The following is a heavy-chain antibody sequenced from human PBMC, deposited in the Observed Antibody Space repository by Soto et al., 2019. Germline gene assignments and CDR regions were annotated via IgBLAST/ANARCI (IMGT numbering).Heavy chain of an antibody. CDR1: GYTFTSYD. D-gene: IGHD4-17*01. Sequence: QVQLVQSGAEVKKPGASVKVSCKASGYTFTSYDINWVRQATGQGLEWMGWMYPNSGNTGYAQKFQGRVTVTSNTSIRTAYIELRSLISENTAVYYCAFFGISSVTFDYWGQKTLIT. J-gene: IGHJ4*02. CDR3: AFFGISSVTFDY. CDR2: MYPNSGNT. V-gene: IGHV1-8*01.